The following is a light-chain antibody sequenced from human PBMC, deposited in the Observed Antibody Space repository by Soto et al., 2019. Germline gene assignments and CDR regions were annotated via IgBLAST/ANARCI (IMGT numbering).Light chain of an antibody. CDR1: QAISYN. V-gene: IGKV3-15*01. Sequence: TVMTQSPGTLSVSPGERATISCWASQAISYNVAWYQHFPGQAPRLLIHGASTRANGVPARFSGSGSGTEFTLTITSVQSEDFATDYCQQYNDGPPNYTFGRGTRWEI. CDR3: QQYNDGPPNYT. CDR2: GAS. J-gene: IGKJ2*01.